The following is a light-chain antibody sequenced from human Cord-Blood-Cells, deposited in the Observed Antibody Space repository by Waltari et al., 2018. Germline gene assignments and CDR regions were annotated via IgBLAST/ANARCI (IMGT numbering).Light chain of an antibody. CDR3: CSYAGSSTWV. CDR2: EGS. CDR1: SSDVGSYNL. J-gene: IGLJ3*02. V-gene: IGLV2-23*01. Sequence: QSALTQPASVSGSPGQSITISCTGTSSDVGSYNLVSWYQQHPGKAPKLMIYEGSKRHAGVSNRFAGSKSGNTASLTISGLQAEDEADYSCCSYAGSSTWVFGGGTKLTVL.